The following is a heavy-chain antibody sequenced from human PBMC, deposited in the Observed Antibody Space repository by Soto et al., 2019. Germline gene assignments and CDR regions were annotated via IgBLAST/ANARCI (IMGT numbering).Heavy chain of an antibody. D-gene: IGHD6-13*01. V-gene: IGHV3-9*01. CDR2: ISWNSGNI. Sequence: EVQLVESGGGLVQPGRSLRLSCAASGFTFEDYAMHWVRQAPGKGLEWVSGISWNSGNIGYADSVKGRFTISRDNAKNSLYLQMNSLRAEDTAFYYCAKDRAAAGSHLYYGLDVWGQGTTVTVSS. CDR1: GFTFEDYA. J-gene: IGHJ6*02. CDR3: AKDRAAAGSHLYYGLDV.